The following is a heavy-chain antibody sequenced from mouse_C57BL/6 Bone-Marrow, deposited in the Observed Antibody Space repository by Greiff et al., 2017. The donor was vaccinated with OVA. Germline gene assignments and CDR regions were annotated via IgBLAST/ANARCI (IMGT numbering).Heavy chain of an antibody. CDR2: IYPGGGYT. Sequence: VQLQESGAELVRPGTSVKMSCKASGYTFTNYWIGWAKQRPGHGLEWIGDIYPGGGYTNYNEKFKGKATLTADKSSSTAYMQFSSLTSEDSAIYDCARRNGYDGGFAYWGQGTLVTVSA. J-gene: IGHJ3*01. CDR3: ARRNGYDGGFAY. V-gene: IGHV1-63*01. CDR1: GYTFTNYW. D-gene: IGHD2-2*01.